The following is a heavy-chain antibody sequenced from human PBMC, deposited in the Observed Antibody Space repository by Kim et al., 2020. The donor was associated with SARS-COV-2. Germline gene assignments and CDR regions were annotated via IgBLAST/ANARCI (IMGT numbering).Heavy chain of an antibody. D-gene: IGHD3-22*01. Sequence: GGSLRLSCAASGFTFSSYGMHWVRQAPGKGLEWVAVISYDGSNTYYADSVKGRFTISRDNSKNTLYLQMNSLRAEDTAVYYCAKDEIHCYDSSGYQYYLSYYHYGMRVGGKETTVTVSS. J-gene: IGHJ6*04. V-gene: IGHV3-30*18. CDR3: AKDEIHCYDSSGYQYYLSYYHYGMRV. CDR1: GFTFSSYG. CDR2: ISYDGSNT.